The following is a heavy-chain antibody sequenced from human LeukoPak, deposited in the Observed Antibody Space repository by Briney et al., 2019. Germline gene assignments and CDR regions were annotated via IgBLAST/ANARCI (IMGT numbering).Heavy chain of an antibody. Sequence: GGSLRLSCTVSGFTVSSNYMSWVRQAPGKGLEWVAYISSTSSMKYYAGSVEGRFTISRDNAKNLVYLQKNSLRDEDTAVYYCARDPALTAVTTVRMDVWGQGTTVTVSS. J-gene: IGHJ6*02. D-gene: IGHD4-17*01. V-gene: IGHV3-48*02. CDR3: ARDPALTAVTTVRMDV. CDR1: GFTVSSNY. CDR2: ISSTSSMK.